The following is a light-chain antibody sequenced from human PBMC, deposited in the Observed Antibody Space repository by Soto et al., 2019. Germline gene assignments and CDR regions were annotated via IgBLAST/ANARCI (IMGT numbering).Light chain of an antibody. Sequence: EIVMTQSPATLSVSPGERATLSCRASQSVSSNLAWYQQKPAQAPRLLIYGASTRATGIPARFSGSGSGTEFTLTISSLQSEDFAVYYCQHYNNWPLTFGQGTKVEIK. J-gene: IGKJ1*01. CDR3: QHYNNWPLT. CDR2: GAS. CDR1: QSVSSN. V-gene: IGKV3-15*01.